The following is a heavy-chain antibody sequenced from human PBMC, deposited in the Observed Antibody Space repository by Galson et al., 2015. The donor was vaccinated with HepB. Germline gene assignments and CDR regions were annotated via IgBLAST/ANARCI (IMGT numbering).Heavy chain of an antibody. V-gene: IGHV3-30*04. D-gene: IGHD4-17*01. CDR3: VRPRGEGAGDYQNWCFDL. CDR2: ISYTGKYT. Sequence: SLRLSCAASGFSFSYFPMHWVRQAPGKGLDWVAVISYTGKYTNYADSGKGRFTISRDNSKNALYPQMNSLRVEDTALYYCVRPRGEGAGDYQNWCFDLWGRGTLVTVSS. J-gene: IGHJ2*01. CDR1: GFSFSYFP.